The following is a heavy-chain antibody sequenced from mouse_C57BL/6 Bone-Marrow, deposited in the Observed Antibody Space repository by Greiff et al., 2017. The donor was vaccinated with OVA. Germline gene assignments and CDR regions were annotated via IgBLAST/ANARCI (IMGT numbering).Heavy chain of an antibody. CDR1: GYSITSGYD. Sequence: VQLKESGPGMVKPSQSLSLTCTVTGYSITSGYDWHWIRHFPGNKLEWMGYISYSGSTNYNPSLKSRISITHDTSKNHFFLKLNSVTTEDTATYYCARGVYYYGSSPWYFDYWGQGTTLTVSS. J-gene: IGHJ2*01. D-gene: IGHD1-1*01. CDR3: ARGVYYYGSSPWYFDY. V-gene: IGHV3-1*01. CDR2: ISYSGST.